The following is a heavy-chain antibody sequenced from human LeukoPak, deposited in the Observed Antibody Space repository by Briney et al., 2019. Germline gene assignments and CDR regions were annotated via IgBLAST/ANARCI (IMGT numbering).Heavy chain of an antibody. V-gene: IGHV1-8*01. CDR3: ARGIRGSGSP. D-gene: IGHD3-10*01. Sequence: ASVKVSCKSSGYTFTSYDIHWVRQATGQGLEWMGWMNPNSGNTGYAQKFQGRVTMTRNASISTAYMELSSLRSEDTAVYYCARGIRGSGSPWGQGTLVTVSS. CDR2: MNPNSGNT. J-gene: IGHJ4*02. CDR1: GYTFTSYD.